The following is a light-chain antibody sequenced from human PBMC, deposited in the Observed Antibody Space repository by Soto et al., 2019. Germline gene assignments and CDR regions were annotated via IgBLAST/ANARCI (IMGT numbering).Light chain of an antibody. Sequence: EILLTQSPATLSLSRGERATLSCRASQSISDYLAWYQQKPGQAPRLLIYAASSRATGIPARFSGSGSGTDFTLTISSLEPEDCAVYYCQQCSNWPRTFGQGTKVDIK. V-gene: IGKV3-11*01. CDR1: QSISDY. CDR2: AAS. CDR3: QQCSNWPRT. J-gene: IGKJ1*01.